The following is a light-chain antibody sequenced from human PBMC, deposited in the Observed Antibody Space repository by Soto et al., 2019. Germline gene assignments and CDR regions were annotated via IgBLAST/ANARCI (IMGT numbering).Light chain of an antibody. J-gene: IGKJ1*01. Sequence: DIQMTQSPSSLAASVVDRVTITCRASQGISNDLCWYQQKPVKAPKRLIYAASSLQSGVPSRFSGSGSGTEFTLTISRLQHEDFATYYCLEHNSYHWTFGQGTKVEIK. CDR3: LEHNSYHWT. CDR2: AAS. CDR1: QGISND. V-gene: IGKV1-17*01.